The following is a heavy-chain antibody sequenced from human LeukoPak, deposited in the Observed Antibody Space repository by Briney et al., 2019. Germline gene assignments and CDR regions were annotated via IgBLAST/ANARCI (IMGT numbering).Heavy chain of an antibody. D-gene: IGHD2-2*01. Sequence: PSETLSLTCAVYGGSFSGYYWSWIRQPPGKGLEWNGEINHSGSTNYNPSLKSRVTISVDTSKNQFSLKLSSVTAADTAVYYCARRSWALPEVPAAHIDYWGQGTLVTVSS. CDR3: ARRSWALPEVPAAHIDY. J-gene: IGHJ4*02. V-gene: IGHV4-34*01. CDR2: INHSGST. CDR1: GGSFSGYY.